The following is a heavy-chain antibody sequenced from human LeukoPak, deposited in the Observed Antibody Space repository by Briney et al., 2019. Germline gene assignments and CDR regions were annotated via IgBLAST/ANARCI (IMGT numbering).Heavy chain of an antibody. CDR1: GGTFSSYA. Sequence: SVKVSCKASGGTFSSYAISWVRQAPGQGLEWMGRIIPILGIANYAQKFQGRVTITADKSTSTAYMELSSMRSEDTAVYYCARRDSRSYYYDYWGQGTLVTVSS. D-gene: IGHD6-6*01. V-gene: IGHV1-69*04. J-gene: IGHJ4*02. CDR3: ARRDSRSYYYDY. CDR2: IIPILGIA.